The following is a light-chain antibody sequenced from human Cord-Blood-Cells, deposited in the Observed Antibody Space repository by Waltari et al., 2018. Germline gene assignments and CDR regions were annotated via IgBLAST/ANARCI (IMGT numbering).Light chain of an antibody. V-gene: IGLV2-14*01. Sequence: QSALTQSASVSGSPGQSTTISCTGTSSDVGGYNNVSWYQQHPGKAPKLMIYEVSNRPSGVSNRFSGSKSGNTASLTISGLQAEDEADYYCSSYTSSSTYVFGTGTKVTVL. CDR1: SSDVGGYNN. CDR2: EVS. J-gene: IGLJ1*01. CDR3: SSYTSSSTYV.